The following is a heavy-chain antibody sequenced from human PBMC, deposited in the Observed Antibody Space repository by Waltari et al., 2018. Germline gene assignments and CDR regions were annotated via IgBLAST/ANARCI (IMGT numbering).Heavy chain of an antibody. CDR2: ISGTGEST. V-gene: IGHV3-23*01. CDR1: GFTFGSYA. D-gene: IGHD2-2*01. Sequence: EVHLLESGGGLVQPGGSLRLSCAASGFTFGSYAMSWVRQTPRKGLEWVSAISGTGESTYYSDSVKGRFTISRDNSKNTLSLEMSSLRADDTGVYYCAKDPTATLHCNTVACYAAEYFQDWGQGTQVAVSS. CDR3: AKDPTATLHCNTVACYAAEYFQD. J-gene: IGHJ1*01.